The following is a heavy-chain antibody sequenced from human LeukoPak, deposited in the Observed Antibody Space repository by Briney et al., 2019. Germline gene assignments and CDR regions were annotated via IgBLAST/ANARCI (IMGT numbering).Heavy chain of an antibody. CDR3: ARQRGGSYYGDTYCFDY. D-gene: IGHD1-26*01. V-gene: IGHV4-59*08. Sequence: SETLSLTCTVSGGSIISYYWSWIRQPPGKGLEWIGYIYYSGNTKYNPSLESRVTISLDTPKNQFSLKLSSVTAADTAMYYCARQRGGSYYGDTYCFDYWGQGTLVTVSS. CDR1: GGSIISYY. CDR2: IYYSGNT. J-gene: IGHJ4*02.